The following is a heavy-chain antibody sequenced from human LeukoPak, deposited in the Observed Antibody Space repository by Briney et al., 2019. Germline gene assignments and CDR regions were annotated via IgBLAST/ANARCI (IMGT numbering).Heavy chain of an antibody. Sequence: SETLSLTCTVSGGSISSSSYYWGWIRQPPGKGLEWIGSIYYSGSTYYNPSLKSRVTISVDTSKNQFSLKLSSVTAADTAVYYCARGAAIADYGDPPGYFDYWGQGTLVTVSS. V-gene: IGHV4-39*01. CDR3: ARGAAIADYGDPPGYFDY. CDR2: IYYSGST. CDR1: GGSISSSSYY. D-gene: IGHD4-17*01. J-gene: IGHJ4*02.